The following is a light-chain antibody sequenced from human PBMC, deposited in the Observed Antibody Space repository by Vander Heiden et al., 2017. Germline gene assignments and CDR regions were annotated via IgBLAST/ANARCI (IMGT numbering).Light chain of an antibody. CDR3: QQYDNLPQA. Sequence: DIQMTQSPSSLSASVGDRVTITCQATHDISNSLNWFQHQPGKAPKLLIYHASNLVAGVPLRFSGSGSGTDFTFTISSLQPEDFATYYCQQYDNLPQAFGGGTKVEIK. CDR2: HAS. CDR1: HDISNS. V-gene: IGKV1-33*01. J-gene: IGKJ4*01.